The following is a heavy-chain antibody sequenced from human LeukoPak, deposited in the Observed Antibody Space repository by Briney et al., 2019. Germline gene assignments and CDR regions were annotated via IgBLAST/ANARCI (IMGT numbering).Heavy chain of an antibody. D-gene: IGHD2-2*01. CDR2: IRSGSGSL. CDR1: GFSFSTYT. Sequence: PGGSLRLSCATSGFSFSTYTMNWVRQAPGKGLEWVSAIRSGSGSLYYGDSVKGRFTISRDDAKNSLFLQMNSLRAEDTAVYYCVTNREGRTSSCFDNWGQGTLVTVSS. CDR3: VTNREGRTSSCFDN. J-gene: IGHJ4*02. V-gene: IGHV3-21*01.